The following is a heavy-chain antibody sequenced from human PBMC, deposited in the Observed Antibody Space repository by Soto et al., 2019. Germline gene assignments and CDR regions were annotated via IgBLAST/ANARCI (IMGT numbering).Heavy chain of an antibody. Sequence: PXESLRLSCAASGFTVSSNYMSWVRQAPGKGLEWVSVIYSGGSTYYADSVKGRFTISRDNSKNTLYLQMNSLRAEDTAVYYCARVKAVASFWFDPWGQGTLVTVSS. CDR2: IYSGGST. V-gene: IGHV3-53*01. CDR3: ARVKAVASFWFDP. J-gene: IGHJ5*02. D-gene: IGHD6-19*01. CDR1: GFTVSSNY.